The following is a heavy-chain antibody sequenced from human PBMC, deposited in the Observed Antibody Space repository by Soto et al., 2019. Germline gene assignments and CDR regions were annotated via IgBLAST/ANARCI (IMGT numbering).Heavy chain of an antibody. J-gene: IGHJ6*02. CDR3: AVTFGGVIGYYYGMDV. V-gene: IGHV1-69*13. Sequence: ASVKVSCKASGGTFSSYAISWVLQAPGQGLEWMGGIIPIFGTANYAQKFQGRVTITADESTSTAYMELSSLRSEDTAVYYCAVTFGGVIGYYYGMDVWGQGTTVTVSS. D-gene: IGHD3-16*02. CDR1: GGTFSSYA. CDR2: IIPIFGTA.